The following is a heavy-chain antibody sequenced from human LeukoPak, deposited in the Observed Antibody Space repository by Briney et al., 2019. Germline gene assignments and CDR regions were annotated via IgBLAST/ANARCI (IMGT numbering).Heavy chain of an antibody. V-gene: IGHV3-64*01. CDR2: ISSNGGST. Sequence: PGGSLRLSCAASGFTFSSYAMHWVRQAPGKGLEYVSAISSNGGSTYYANSVKGRFTISRDNSKNTLHLQMGSLRAEDMAVYYCARDQSHPYYYDSSGYQNAFDIWGQGTMVTVSS. CDR3: ARDQSHPYYYDSSGYQNAFDI. D-gene: IGHD3-22*01. J-gene: IGHJ3*02. CDR1: GFTFSSYA.